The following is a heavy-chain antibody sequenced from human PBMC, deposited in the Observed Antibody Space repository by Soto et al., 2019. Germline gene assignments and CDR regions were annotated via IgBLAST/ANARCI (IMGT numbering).Heavy chain of an antibody. CDR2: IWYDGSHQ. CDR3: GRGSRYGDSSATNFEY. J-gene: IGHJ4*02. Sequence: GGFLRHSCAAADFNSGNAGMHRASQAPGKGLEWVATIWYDGSHQYYVDSVKGRFSISRDNSQNTLYLQMNSLRAEDTAVYYCGRGSRYGDSSATNFEYWAQGTLVTVSS. V-gene: IGHV3-33*08. CDR1: DFNSGNAG. D-gene: IGHD4-17*01.